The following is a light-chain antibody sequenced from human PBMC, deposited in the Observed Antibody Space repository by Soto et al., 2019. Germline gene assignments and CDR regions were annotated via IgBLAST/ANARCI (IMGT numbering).Light chain of an antibody. V-gene: IGLV2-14*01. Sequence: QSALTQPASVSGSPGQSITISCTGTSSDVGGRNYVSWYQQHPGKAPKLMIYDVSNWPSRVSNRFSGSKSGNTASLTISGLQAEDEADYYCSSYTSSSTLVFGGGTQLTVL. J-gene: IGLJ2*01. CDR3: SSYTSSSTLV. CDR2: DVS. CDR1: SSDVGGRNY.